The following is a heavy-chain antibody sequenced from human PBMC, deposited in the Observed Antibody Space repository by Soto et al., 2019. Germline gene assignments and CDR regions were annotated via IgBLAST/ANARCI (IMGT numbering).Heavy chain of an antibody. J-gene: IGHJ6*01. CDR2: ISPYNGHT. CDR3: ARDLTIVPATHPRLENYGMDV. Sequence: QVQLVQSAGEVTKPGASVKVSCKASGYSFTSYGISWVRRAPGQGLEWMGWISPYNGHTQFVERFQGRVTMTTDTSTKTAYMELRNLRSDDTAHYYCARDLTIVPATHPRLENYGMDVW. D-gene: IGHD2-2*01. V-gene: IGHV1-18*01. CDR1: GYSFTSYG.